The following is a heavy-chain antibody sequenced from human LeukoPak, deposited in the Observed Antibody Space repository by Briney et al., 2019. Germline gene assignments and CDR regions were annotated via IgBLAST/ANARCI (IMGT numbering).Heavy chain of an antibody. CDR2: ISSGGST. Sequence: PSETLSLTCSVSGGSISSNSYYWGWIRQPPGKGLEWIGCISSGGSTYYNPSLKSRVIISVDTSKNQFSLKVSSVTAADTAVYFCASRCGDPGVCSYYGMDVWGQGTTVTVSS. V-gene: IGHV4-39*01. CDR1: GGSISSNSYY. D-gene: IGHD4-17*01. J-gene: IGHJ6*02. CDR3: ASRCGDPGVCSYYGMDV.